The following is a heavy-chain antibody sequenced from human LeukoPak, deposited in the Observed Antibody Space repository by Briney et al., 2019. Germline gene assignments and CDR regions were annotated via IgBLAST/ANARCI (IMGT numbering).Heavy chain of an antibody. D-gene: IGHD3-22*01. CDR2: ISGSGGST. Sequence: GGTLRLSCAASGFTFSSYAMSWVRQAPGKGLEWVSAISGSGGSTYYADSVKGRFTSSRDNSKNTLYLQMNSLRAEGTAVYYCAKDYYDRSGYYSDAFDIWGQGTMVTVSS. CDR3: AKDYYDRSGYYSDAFDI. V-gene: IGHV3-23*01. CDR1: GFTFSSYA. J-gene: IGHJ3*02.